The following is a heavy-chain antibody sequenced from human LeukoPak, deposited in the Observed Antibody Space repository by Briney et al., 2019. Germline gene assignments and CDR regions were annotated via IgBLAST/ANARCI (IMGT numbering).Heavy chain of an antibody. Sequence: PSETLSLTCTVSGGSISSGDYYWSWIRQPPGKGLEWIGYIYYSGSTYYNPSLKSRVTISVDTSKSQFSLKLSSVTAADTAVYYCARAAYYYDSSGYYVFDYWGQGTLVTASS. V-gene: IGHV4-30-4*01. CDR1: GGSISSGDYY. J-gene: IGHJ4*02. CDR2: IYYSGST. D-gene: IGHD3-22*01. CDR3: ARAAYYYDSSGYYVFDY.